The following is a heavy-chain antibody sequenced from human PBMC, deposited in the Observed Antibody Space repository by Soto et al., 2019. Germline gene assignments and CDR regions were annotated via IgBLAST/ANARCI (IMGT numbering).Heavy chain of an antibody. V-gene: IGHV3-23*01. Sequence: GGSLRLSCAASGFTFSNYAMNWVRQAPGKGLEWVSVISGSGSSTYYADSVKGRFTISRDNSKNTLYLQMNSLRAEDTAVYYCAREDYYYDSSGYSYYFDYWGQGTLVTVSS. D-gene: IGHD3-22*01. CDR1: GFTFSNYA. CDR3: AREDYYYDSSGYSYYFDY. J-gene: IGHJ4*02. CDR2: ISGSGSST.